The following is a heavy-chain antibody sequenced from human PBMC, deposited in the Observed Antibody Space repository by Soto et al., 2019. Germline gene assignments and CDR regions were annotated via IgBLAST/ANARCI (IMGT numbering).Heavy chain of an antibody. CDR1: GFNFSSYS. CDR2: ISSSSSYI. CDR3: ARDFDYGDYALDY. Sequence: GGSLRLSCAASGFNFSSYSMNWVRQAPGKGLEWVSSISSSSSYIYYADSVKGRFTISRDNAKNSLYLQMNSLRAEDTAVYYCARDFDYGDYALDYWGQGTLVTVSS. D-gene: IGHD4-17*01. V-gene: IGHV3-21*01. J-gene: IGHJ4*02.